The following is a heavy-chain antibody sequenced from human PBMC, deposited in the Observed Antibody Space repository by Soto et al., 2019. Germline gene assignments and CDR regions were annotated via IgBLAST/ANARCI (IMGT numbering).Heavy chain of an antibody. CDR2: ISGSGGST. D-gene: IGHD4-17*01. J-gene: IGHJ5*02. CDR1: GFTFSSYA. Sequence: TGGSLRLSCAASGFTFSSYAMSWVRQAPGKGLEWVSAISGSGGSTYYADSVKGRFTISRDNSKNTLYLQMNSLRAEDTAVYYCAKAFKMTTYHWFDPWGQGTLVTVSS. CDR3: AKAFKMTTYHWFDP. V-gene: IGHV3-23*01.